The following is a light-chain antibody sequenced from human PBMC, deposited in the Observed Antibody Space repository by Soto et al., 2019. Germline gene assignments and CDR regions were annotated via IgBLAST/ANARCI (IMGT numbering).Light chain of an antibody. Sequence: QSALTQPASVSGSPGQSITISCTGTSSDVGGYNYVSWYQQHPGKATKLMIYDVSNRPSGVSNRFSGSKSGNTASLTISGLQAEDEADYSCSSYTSSSTLVVFGGGTKVTV. J-gene: IGLJ2*01. V-gene: IGLV2-14*01. CDR2: DVS. CDR1: SSDVGGYNY. CDR3: SSYTSSSTLVV.